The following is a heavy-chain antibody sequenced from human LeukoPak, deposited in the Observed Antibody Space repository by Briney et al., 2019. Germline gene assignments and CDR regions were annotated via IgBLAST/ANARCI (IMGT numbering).Heavy chain of an antibody. J-gene: IGHJ4*02. CDR1: GFTFSSYS. V-gene: IGHV3-21*01. D-gene: IGHD2-2*01. CDR3: ATVVVVPAATDY. Sequence: GGSLRLSCAASGFTFSSYSMNWVSQAPGKGLEWVSSISSSSSYIYYADSVKGRFTISRDNAKNSLYLQMNSLRAEDTAVYYCATVVVVPAATDYWGQGTLVTVSS. CDR2: ISSSSSYI.